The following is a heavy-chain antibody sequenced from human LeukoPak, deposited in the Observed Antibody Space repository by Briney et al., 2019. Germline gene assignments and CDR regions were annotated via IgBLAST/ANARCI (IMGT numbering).Heavy chain of an antibody. CDR3: ARGAYCGGDCFWWFDP. CDR1: GGSISSSNW. J-gene: IGHJ5*02. Sequence: SGTLSLTCAVSGGSISSSNWWSWVRQPPGKGLEWIGEIYHSGSTNYNPSLKSRVTISLDTSKNQFSLELSSVTAADTAVYYCARGAYCGGDCFWWFDPWGQGTLVTVSS. CDR2: IYHSGST. V-gene: IGHV4-4*02. D-gene: IGHD2-21*02.